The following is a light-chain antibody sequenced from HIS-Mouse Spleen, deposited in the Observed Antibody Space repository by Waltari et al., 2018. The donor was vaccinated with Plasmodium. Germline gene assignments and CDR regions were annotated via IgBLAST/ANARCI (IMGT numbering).Light chain of an antibody. Sequence: DIPMTQSPSTLSASVGDRVTITCRASQSISSWLAWYQQKPGKAPKLLIYKASSLESGVPSRFSGSGSGTEFTLTISCLQSEDFATYYCQQYYSYLLTFGGGTKVEIK. CDR1: QSISSW. V-gene: IGKV1-5*03. CDR2: KAS. CDR3: QQYYSYLLT. J-gene: IGKJ4*01.